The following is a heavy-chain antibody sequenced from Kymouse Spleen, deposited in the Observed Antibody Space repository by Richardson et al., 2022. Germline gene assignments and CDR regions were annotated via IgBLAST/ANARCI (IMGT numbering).Heavy chain of an antibody. J-gene: IGHJ6*02. CDR3: ARGGGITGTYYGMDV. CDR2: INHSGST. V-gene: IGHV4-34*01. Sequence: QVQLQQWGAGLLKPSETLSLTCAVYGGSFSGYYWSWIRQPPGKGLEWIGEINHSGSTNYNPSLKSRVTISVDTSKNQFSLKLSSVTAADTAVYYCARGGGITGTYYGMDVWGQGTTVTVSS. D-gene: IGHD1-20*01,IGHD1-7*01. CDR1: GGSFSGYY.